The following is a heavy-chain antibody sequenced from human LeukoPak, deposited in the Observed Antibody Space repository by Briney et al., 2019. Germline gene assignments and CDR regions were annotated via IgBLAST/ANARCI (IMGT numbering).Heavy chain of an antibody. J-gene: IGHJ4*02. CDR2: INHSGST. D-gene: IGHD4-17*01. CDR3: ARETTVTGGVFDY. CDR1: GGSFSGYY. V-gene: IGHV4-34*01. Sequence: AETLSLTCAVYGGSFSGYYWSWIRQPPGKGVEGIGEINHSGSTNYKPSLKSRVTISVDTSKNQFSLKLSSVTAADTPVYYCARETTVTGGVFDYWGQGTLVTVSS.